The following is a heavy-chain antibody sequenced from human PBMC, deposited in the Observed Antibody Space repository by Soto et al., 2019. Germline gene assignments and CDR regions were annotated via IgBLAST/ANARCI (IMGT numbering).Heavy chain of an antibody. J-gene: IGHJ5*02. CDR3: ARKSSTSSWFDP. D-gene: IGHD2-2*01. CDR1: GYTFFNYG. Sequence: XSVKVSCKASGYTFFNYGISWVRQAPGQGLEWMGWISGYNGNTNYAQKFQARVTMTTDTSTRTAYMELRGLRSDDTALYYCARKSSTSSWFDPWGQGTLVTVS. CDR2: ISGYNGNT. V-gene: IGHV1-18*01.